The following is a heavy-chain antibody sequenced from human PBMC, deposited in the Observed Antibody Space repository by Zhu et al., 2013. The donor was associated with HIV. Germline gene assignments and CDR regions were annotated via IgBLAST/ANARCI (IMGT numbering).Heavy chain of an antibody. D-gene: IGHD3-22*01. V-gene: IGHV1-2*02. CDR2: INTNSGET. J-gene: IGHJ3*02. CDR3: ARDLRLTAFNYADGRNYYYAFDI. CDR1: GYTFAAYY. Sequence: QVQLVQSGAEVKKPGASVRVSCHGSGYTFAAYYIHWVRQAPGQGLEWMGYINTNSGETIYAQKFRGRVTMTRDTSINTAYMELSRLRFDDTAVYFCARDLRLTAFNYADGRNYYYAFDIWGQGTMVTVSP.